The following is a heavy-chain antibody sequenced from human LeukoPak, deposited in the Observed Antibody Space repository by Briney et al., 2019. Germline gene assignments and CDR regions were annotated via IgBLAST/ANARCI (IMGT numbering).Heavy chain of an antibody. CDR1: GGSFGNYY. Sequence: SETLSLTCTVSGGSFGNYYWSWIRQPPGKGLEWIAYIYDSGTTNYNPSLKSRVTISVDTSKNQFSLKLSSVTAADTAVYYCARDFSAAFDIRGQGTMVTVSS. J-gene: IGHJ3*02. V-gene: IGHV4-59*01. CDR3: ARDFSAAFDI. CDR2: IYDSGTT. D-gene: IGHD2/OR15-2a*01.